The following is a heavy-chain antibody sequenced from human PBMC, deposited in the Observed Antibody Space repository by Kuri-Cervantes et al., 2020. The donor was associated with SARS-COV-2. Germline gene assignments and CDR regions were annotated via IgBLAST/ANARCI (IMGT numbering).Heavy chain of an antibody. J-gene: IGHJ6*03. V-gene: IGHV1-18*01. CDR1: GYTFTSYG. Sequence: ASVKVSCKASGYTFTSYGISWVRQAPGQGLEWMGWISAYNGNTNYAQKLQGRVTMTTDTSTSTAYMELRSLRSDDTAVYYCARAAARPHYYYYYMDVWGKGTTVTVSS. CDR3: ARAAARPHYYYYYMDV. D-gene: IGHD6-6*01. CDR2: ISAYNGNT.